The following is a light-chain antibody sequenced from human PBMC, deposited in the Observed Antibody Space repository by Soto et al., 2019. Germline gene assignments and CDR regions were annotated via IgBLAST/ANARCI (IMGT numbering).Light chain of an antibody. CDR2: AAS. CDR3: QQTYSVPPT. Sequence: DLQMTQSPSSLSASVGDRVTITCLSSQTISNYLNCYQQKPGKVPVLLIFAASSLQSGVPSRFSGMRSGRNFTLAISSLQPADSAIYYCQQTYSVPPTVGRGTKVDIK. V-gene: IGKV1-39*01. CDR1: QTISNY. J-gene: IGKJ1*01.